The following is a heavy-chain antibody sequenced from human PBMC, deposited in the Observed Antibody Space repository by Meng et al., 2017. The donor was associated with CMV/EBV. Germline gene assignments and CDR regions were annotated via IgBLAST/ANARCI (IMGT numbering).Heavy chain of an antibody. CDR1: GGTFSSYA. CDR2: IIPIFGTA. Sequence: SVKVSCKASGGTFSSYAISWVRQAPGQGLEWMGGIIPIFGTANYAQKFQGRVTITTDESTSTAYMELSSLRSEDTAVYYCARRGPPADPGGLYYYGMDVWGQGTTVTVSS. D-gene: IGHD2-2*01. V-gene: IGHV1-69*05. CDR3: ARRGPPADPGGLYYYGMDV. J-gene: IGHJ6*02.